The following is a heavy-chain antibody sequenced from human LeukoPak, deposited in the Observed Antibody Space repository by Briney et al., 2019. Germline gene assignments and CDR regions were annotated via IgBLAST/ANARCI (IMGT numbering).Heavy chain of an antibody. CDR3: TCGGSYYESGFDY. CDR2: ISYDGSNK. D-gene: IGHD1-26*01. CDR1: GFTFSSYA. V-gene: IGHV3-30-3*01. J-gene: IGHJ4*02. Sequence: PGGSLRLSCAASGFTFSSYAMHWVRQAPGKGLEWVAVISYDGSNKYYADSVKGRFTISRDNSKNTLYLQMNSLRAEDTAVYYCTCGGSYYESGFDYWGQGTLVTVSS.